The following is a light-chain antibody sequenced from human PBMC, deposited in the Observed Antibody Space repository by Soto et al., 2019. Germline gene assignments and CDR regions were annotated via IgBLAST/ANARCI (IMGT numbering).Light chain of an antibody. CDR3: HQRSTWPFT. V-gene: IGKV3-11*01. CDR1: QSISSY. J-gene: IGKJ3*01. CDR2: DAS. Sequence: EIVLTQSPATLSLSPGERATLSCRASQSISSYLAWYQQKPDQAPRLLIYDASNRATGIPARSSGSGSGTDFTLTISSLEPEDFAVYYCHQRSTWPFTFGPGTRWIS.